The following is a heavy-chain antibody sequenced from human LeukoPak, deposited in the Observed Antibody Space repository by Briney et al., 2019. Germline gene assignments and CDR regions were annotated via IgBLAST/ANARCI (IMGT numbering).Heavy chain of an antibody. CDR2: ISGSGGST. J-gene: IGHJ4*02. D-gene: IGHD1-26*01. CDR1: GFTFSSYA. Sequence: AGGSLRLSCAASGFTFSSYAMSWVRQAPGKGLEWVSAISGSGGSTYYADSVKGRFTISRDNSKNTLYLQMNSLRAEDTAVYYCAKDHLLALVGAFDYWGQGTLVTVSS. V-gene: IGHV3-23*01. CDR3: AKDHLLALVGAFDY.